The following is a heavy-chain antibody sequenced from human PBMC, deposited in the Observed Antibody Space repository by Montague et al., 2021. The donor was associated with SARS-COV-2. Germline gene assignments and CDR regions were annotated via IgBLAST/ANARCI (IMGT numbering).Heavy chain of an antibody. Sequence: SETLSLTCTVSGGSVRSSNDCWGWIPQPPGKGLEWIANLYYSGNTYYNPSLKSRVAISVDTSNNQFSLKLSSVTAADTAVYYCARGPKMYGELADYWGQGTLVTVSS. J-gene: IGHJ4*02. CDR2: LYYSGNT. D-gene: IGHD4-17*01. CDR3: ARGPKMYGELADY. V-gene: IGHV4-39*01. CDR1: GGSVRSSNDC.